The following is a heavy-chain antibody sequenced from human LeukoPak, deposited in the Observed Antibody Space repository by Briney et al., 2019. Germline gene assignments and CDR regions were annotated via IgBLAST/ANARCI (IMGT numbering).Heavy chain of an antibody. V-gene: IGHV4-4*09. CDR3: ARQKCTSTSCLTKNAFDI. Sequence: SETLSLTCTVSGSISGYYWSWIRQPPGTGLEWIGYIYTSGSTNYNPSLESRVTISVDTSKNQFSLDLSSVTAADTAAYYCARQKCTSTSCLTKNAFDIWGQGTMVTVSS. D-gene: IGHD2-2*01. J-gene: IGHJ3*02. CDR2: IYTSGST. CDR1: GSISGYY.